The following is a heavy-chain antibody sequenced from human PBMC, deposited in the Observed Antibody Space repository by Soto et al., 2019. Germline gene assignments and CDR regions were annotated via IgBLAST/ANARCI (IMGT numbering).Heavy chain of an antibody. CDR2: ISAYNGNT. V-gene: IGHV1-18*01. CDR1: GYTFTSYH. Sequence: GASVKVSCKASGYTFTSYHITWVRQAPGQGLEWMGWISAYNGNTNYAQNFQGRVSMTTDSSTTTAYMELRSLRSDDTAVYYCARAVRYYYDSSGYHQSYYFDYWGKGTLVTVSS. J-gene: IGHJ4*02. D-gene: IGHD3-22*01. CDR3: ARAVRYYYDSSGYHQSYYFDY.